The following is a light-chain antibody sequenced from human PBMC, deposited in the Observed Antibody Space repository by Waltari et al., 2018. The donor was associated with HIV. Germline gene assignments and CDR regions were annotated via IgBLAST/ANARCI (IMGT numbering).Light chain of an antibody. CDR3: QEYETWTKT. Sequence: DIVMTQSPATLSVSPGERATLSCRASQNIKSNLAWFQQLPGQAPRLLISSASIRATDIPPRFRGSGSGTDFTLTINSLQSEDFAIYYCQEYETWTKTFGQGTKVEMK. CDR1: QNIKSN. V-gene: IGKV3-15*01. CDR2: SAS. J-gene: IGKJ1*01.